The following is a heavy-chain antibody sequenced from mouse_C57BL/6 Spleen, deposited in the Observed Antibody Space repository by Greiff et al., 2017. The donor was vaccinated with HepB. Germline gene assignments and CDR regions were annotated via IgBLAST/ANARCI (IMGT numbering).Heavy chain of an antibody. Sequence: VQLQQSGPELVKPGASVKISCKASGYSFTGYYMNWVKQSPEKSLEWIGEINPSTGGTTYNQKFKAKATLTVDKSSSTAYMQLKSLTSEDSAVYYCARGNGYYPSYYFDYWGQGTTLTVSS. D-gene: IGHD2-3*01. CDR2: INPSTGGT. CDR1: GYSFTGYY. CDR3: ARGNGYYPSYYFDY. J-gene: IGHJ2*01. V-gene: IGHV1-42*01.